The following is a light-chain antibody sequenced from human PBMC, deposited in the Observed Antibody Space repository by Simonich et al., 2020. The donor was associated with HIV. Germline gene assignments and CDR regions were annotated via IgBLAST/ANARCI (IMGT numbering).Light chain of an antibody. J-gene: IGKJ1*01. CDR2: GAS. V-gene: IGKV3-15*01. Sequence: EIVLTQSPGTLSLSPGQRATLSCRASQSVSSNLAWYQPKPGQAPRLLIHGASTRATGIPARFSGSGSGTEFTLTISSLQSEDFAVYYCQHYNKWPPWTFGQGTKVEIK. CDR1: QSVSSN. CDR3: QHYNKWPPWT.